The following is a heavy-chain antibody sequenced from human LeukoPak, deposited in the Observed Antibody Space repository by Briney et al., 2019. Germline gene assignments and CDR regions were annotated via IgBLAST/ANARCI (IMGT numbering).Heavy chain of an antibody. J-gene: IGHJ4*02. CDR1: GGSISSYY. V-gene: IGHV4-59*01. D-gene: IGHD6-19*01. CDR3: ARAPEQWLVDY. CDR2: IYYSGST. Sequence: SETLSLTYTVSGGSISSYYRSWIRQPPGKGLEWIGYIYYSGSTNYNPSLKSRVTISVDTSKNQFSLKLSSVTAADTAVYYCARAPEQWLVDYWGQGTLVTVSS.